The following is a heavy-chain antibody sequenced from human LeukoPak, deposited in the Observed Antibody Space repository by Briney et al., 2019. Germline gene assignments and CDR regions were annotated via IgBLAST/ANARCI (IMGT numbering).Heavy chain of an antibody. CDR3: AGEDYFDSSGYASWRFDI. J-gene: IGHJ3*02. V-gene: IGHV4-34*01. D-gene: IGHD3-22*01. Sequence: SETLSLTCAVYGGSFSGYYWSWIRQPPGKGLEWIGEINHSGSTNYNPSLKSRVTISVDTSKDQFSLKLSSVTAADTAVYYCAGEDYFDSSGYASWRFDIWGQGTMVTVSS. CDR2: INHSGST. CDR1: GGSFSGYY.